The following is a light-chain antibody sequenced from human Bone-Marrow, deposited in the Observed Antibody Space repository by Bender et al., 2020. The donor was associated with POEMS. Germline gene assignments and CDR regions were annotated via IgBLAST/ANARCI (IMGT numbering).Light chain of an antibody. Sequence: QSALTQPRSVSGSPGQSVTISCTGTSSDVGGYGYVSWYQQHPGKAPKVMIYDVSRRPSGVSNRFSGSKSGNTASLTISGLRAEDEADYYCSSYSSSNTPVLFGGGTKLTVL. CDR2: DVS. V-gene: IGLV2-11*01. CDR3: SSYSSSNTPVL. CDR1: SSDVGGYGY. J-gene: IGLJ2*01.